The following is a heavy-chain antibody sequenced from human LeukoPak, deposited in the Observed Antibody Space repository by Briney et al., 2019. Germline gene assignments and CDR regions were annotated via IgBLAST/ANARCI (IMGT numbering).Heavy chain of an antibody. CDR3: VKDSPPRYSGSPPAY. CDR1: GFTFSSYS. D-gene: IGHD1-26*01. V-gene: IGHV3-21*04. J-gene: IGHJ4*02. CDR2: ISSSSSYI. Sequence: GGSLRLSCAASGFTFSSYSMNWVRQAPGKGLEWVASISSSSSYIYYADSVKGRSTISRDNAKNSLYLQMNSLRADDTAVYYCVKDSPPRYSGSPPAYWGQGTLVTVSP.